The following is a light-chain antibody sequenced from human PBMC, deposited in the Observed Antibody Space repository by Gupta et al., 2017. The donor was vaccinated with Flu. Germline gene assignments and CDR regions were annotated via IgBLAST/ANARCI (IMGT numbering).Light chain of an antibody. CDR1: QDITNS. Sequence: DIQMTQSPSSLSASLGDRVTITCQASQDITNSLNWYQQKAGKAPKLLIYETSNLETGVPSRFSGSGSGTDFSFTISNLQPEDFATYYCQQVHNLPPTFGGGTKVEIK. CDR3: QQVHNLPPT. V-gene: IGKV1-33*01. J-gene: IGKJ4*01. CDR2: ETS.